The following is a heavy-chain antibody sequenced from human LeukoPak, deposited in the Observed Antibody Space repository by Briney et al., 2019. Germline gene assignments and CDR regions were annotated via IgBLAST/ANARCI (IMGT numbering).Heavy chain of an antibody. CDR3: TRSVYGGLAGFGELSYYYYMDV. J-gene: IGHJ6*03. CDR1: GFTLGDYA. V-gene: IGHV3-49*04. D-gene: IGHD3-10*01. CDR2: IRSKAYGGTT. Sequence: PGGSLRLSCTASGFTLGDYAMSWVRQAPGKGLEWVGFIRSKAYGGTTEYAASVKGRFTISRDDSKSIAYLQMNSLKTEDTAVYYCTRSVYGGLAGFGELSYYYYMDVWGKGTTVTISS.